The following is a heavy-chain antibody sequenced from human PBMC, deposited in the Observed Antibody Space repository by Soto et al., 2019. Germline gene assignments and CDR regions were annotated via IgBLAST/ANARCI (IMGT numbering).Heavy chain of an antibody. CDR3: ARGSSSWLRLHYYYGMDV. Sequence: ASVKVSCKASGYTFTGYYMHWVRQAPGQGLEWMGWINPNSGGTNYAQKFQGRVTMTRDTSISTAYMELSRLRSDDTAVYYCARGSSSWLRLHYYYGMDVWGQGTTVTVTS. V-gene: IGHV1-2*02. J-gene: IGHJ6*02. CDR1: GYTFTGYY. CDR2: INPNSGGT. D-gene: IGHD5-12*01.